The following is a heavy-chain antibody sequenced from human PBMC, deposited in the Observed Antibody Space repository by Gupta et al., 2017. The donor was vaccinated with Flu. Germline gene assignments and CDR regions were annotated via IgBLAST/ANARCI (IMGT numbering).Heavy chain of an antibody. J-gene: IGHJ3*01. CDR2: INPRAGSN. CDR3: ARDSPPNGNHREAFDG. V-gene: IGHV1-46*01. D-gene: IGHD2-8*01. CDR1: GYTFTAYY. Sequence: QVQLVPSGAEVKKPGASVRVSCKASGYTFTAYYMPCVRQAPRQGLEWMRIINPRAGSNTYGQKSQGRVIMTGDLSTKTIYMELGNLRSDDTAGYYCARDSPPNGNHREAFDGGGKGTVVSVAS.